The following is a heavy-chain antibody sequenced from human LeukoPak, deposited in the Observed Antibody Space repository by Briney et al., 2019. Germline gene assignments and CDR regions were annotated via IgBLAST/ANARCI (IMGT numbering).Heavy chain of an antibody. CDR1: GFTFSGSA. Sequence: GGSLRLSCAASGFTFSGSAMHWVRQASGKGLEWVGRIRSKANSYATAYAASVKGRFTISRDDSKNTAYLQVNSLKTEDTAVYYCTRHNAVAGRSDYWGQGTLVTVSS. CDR2: IRSKANSYAT. D-gene: IGHD6-19*01. V-gene: IGHV3-73*01. J-gene: IGHJ4*02. CDR3: TRHNAVAGRSDY.